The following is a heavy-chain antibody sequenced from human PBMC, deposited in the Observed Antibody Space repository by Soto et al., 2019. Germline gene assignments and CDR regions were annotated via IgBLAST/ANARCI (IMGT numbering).Heavy chain of an antibody. Sequence: SETLSLTCTVTGDSISSRSYYWGWIRQPPGKGLEWIGSIYYSGSTYNNPSLRSRVSMSIDTSKDQFSLKLKSVTAADTALYCGARQRTSVVTQAYFDVWGPVSLVT. CDR2: IYYSGST. J-gene: IGHJ4*02. CDR3: ARQRTSVVTQAYFDV. CDR1: GDSISSRSYY. V-gene: IGHV4-39*01. D-gene: IGHD2-21*02.